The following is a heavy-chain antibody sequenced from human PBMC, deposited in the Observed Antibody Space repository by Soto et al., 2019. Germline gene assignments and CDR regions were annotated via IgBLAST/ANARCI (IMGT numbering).Heavy chain of an antibody. CDR2: IWYDGSNK. D-gene: IGHD4-17*01. CDR1: GFTFSSYG. J-gene: IGHJ4*02. Sequence: QVQLVESGGGVVQPGRSLRLSCAASGFTFSSYGMHWVRQAPGKGLEWVAVIWYDGSNKYYADSVKGRFTISRDNSKNTLYLQMNSLRAEDTAVYYRASDQLTTVTTNLDYWGQGTLVT. CDR3: ASDQLTTVTTNLDY. V-gene: IGHV3-33*01.